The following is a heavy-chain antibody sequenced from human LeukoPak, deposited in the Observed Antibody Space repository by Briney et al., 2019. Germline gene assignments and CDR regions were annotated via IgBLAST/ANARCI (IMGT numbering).Heavy chain of an antibody. V-gene: IGHV2-5*02. CDR3: VHRRYCRGGSCLEY. J-gene: IGHJ4*02. CDR1: GFSLSTSGVG. CDR2: IYWDDDN. Sequence: SGPTLVNPTQPLTLTCTFSGFSLSTSGVGVGWIRQPPGKALEWHALIYWDDDNRYSPSLKTRLTITKDTSKNQVVLTMTNMDPVDTATYYCVHRRYCRGGSCLEYWGQGTLVTVSS. D-gene: IGHD2-15*01.